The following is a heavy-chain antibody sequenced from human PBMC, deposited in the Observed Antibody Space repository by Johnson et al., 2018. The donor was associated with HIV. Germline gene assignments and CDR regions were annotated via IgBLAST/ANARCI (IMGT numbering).Heavy chain of an antibody. CDR1: GFTFSNYV. J-gene: IGHJ3*02. Sequence: MLLVESGGRVVRPGGSLRLSCAASGFTFSNYVMSWVRQAPGKGLEWVSVIYSGGSTYYADSVKGRFTISRDNSKNTLYLQMNSLRAEDKAVYHYARERPGYGGHDAFEIWGQGTMVTVSS. D-gene: IGHD4-23*01. CDR2: IYSGGST. CDR3: ARERPGYGGHDAFEI. V-gene: IGHV3-66*01.